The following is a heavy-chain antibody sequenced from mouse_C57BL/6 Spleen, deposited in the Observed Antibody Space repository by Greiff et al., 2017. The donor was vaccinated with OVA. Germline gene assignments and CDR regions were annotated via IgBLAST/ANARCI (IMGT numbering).Heavy chain of an antibody. J-gene: IGHJ2*01. D-gene: IGHD3-2*02. CDR2: IYPSDSET. V-gene: IGHV1-61*01. Sequence: QVQLQQPGAELVRPGSSVKLSCKASGYTFTSYWLDWVKQRPGQGLEWIGNIYPSDSETHYNQKFKDKATLTVDKSSSTAYMQLSSLTSEDSAVYYCARSGGFDYWGQGTTLTVSS. CDR1: GYTFTSYW. CDR3: ARSGGFDY.